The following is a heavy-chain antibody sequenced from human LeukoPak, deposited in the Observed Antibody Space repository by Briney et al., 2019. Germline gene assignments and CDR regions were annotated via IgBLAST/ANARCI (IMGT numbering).Heavy chain of an antibody. CDR1: RFTFSSYG. Sequence: GGSLRLSCAASRFTFSSYGMHWVRQTPGKGLEWVAFIRHDGSYQQYVDSVKGRFTVSRDNPKDTVYLQMNSLRTEDTAVYYCAKNRDSSDYPRDFDYWGQGTLVTVSS. CDR3: AKNRDSSDYPRDFDY. D-gene: IGHD3-22*01. J-gene: IGHJ4*02. CDR2: IRHDGSYQ. V-gene: IGHV3-30*02.